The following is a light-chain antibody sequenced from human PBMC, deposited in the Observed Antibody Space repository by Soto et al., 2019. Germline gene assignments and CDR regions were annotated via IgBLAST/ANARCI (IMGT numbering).Light chain of an antibody. CDR3: QQYTPNSRT. CDR2: DAS. J-gene: IGKJ1*01. Sequence: DIQMTQSPSTLSASVGDRVTITCRASQSVSNWLAWYQQKPGKAPNLLIYDASSLESGVPSRFSSSGSGTEFTLTISSLQPDDFATYSCQQYTPNSRTFGQGTKVDIK. CDR1: QSVSNW. V-gene: IGKV1-5*01.